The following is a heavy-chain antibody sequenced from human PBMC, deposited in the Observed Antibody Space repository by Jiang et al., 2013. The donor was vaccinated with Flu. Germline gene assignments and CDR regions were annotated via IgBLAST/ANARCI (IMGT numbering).Heavy chain of an antibody. CDR1: GYTFTSYY. CDR3: ARAGSGSYAY. CDR2: INPSGGST. V-gene: IGHV1-46*03. Sequence: SGAEVKKPGASVKVSCKASGYTFTSYYFDWVRQAPGQGLEWMGIINPSGGSTSYAQKFQGRVAMTRDTSTSTVYMELSSLRSEDTAVYYCARAGSGSYAYWGQGTLVTVSS. J-gene: IGHJ4*02. D-gene: IGHD1-26*01.